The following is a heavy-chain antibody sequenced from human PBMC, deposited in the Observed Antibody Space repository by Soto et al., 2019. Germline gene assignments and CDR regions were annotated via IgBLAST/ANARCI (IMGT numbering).Heavy chain of an antibody. J-gene: IGHJ4*02. Sequence: GGALRLSCAASGITFSSYSMNWVRQAPGKGLELVSSISSSSSDIYNADSVKGRFTISRDNAKNSLYLQMNSLRAEDTAVSYGARKSSSSPFDYWGQGTLLNDSS. CDR3: ARKSSSSPFDY. V-gene: IGHV3-21*01. CDR1: GITFSSYS. D-gene: IGHD6-13*01. CDR2: ISSSSSDI.